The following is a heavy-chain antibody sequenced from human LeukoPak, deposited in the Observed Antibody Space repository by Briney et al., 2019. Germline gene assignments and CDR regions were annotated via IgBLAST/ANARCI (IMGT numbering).Heavy chain of an antibody. CDR2: ISGSSSHI. CDR3: ASGAPCGGDCSSWFDP. Sequence: KPGGSLRLSCEASGFTFSDYYLGWIRQAPGTGLEWISYISGSSSHINCADSVKGRFTISRDNAKNSLYLQMNSLRAEDTAVYYCASGAPCGGDCSSWFDPWGQGTLVTVSS. J-gene: IGHJ5*02. CDR1: GFTFSDYY. D-gene: IGHD2-21*02. V-gene: IGHV3-11*06.